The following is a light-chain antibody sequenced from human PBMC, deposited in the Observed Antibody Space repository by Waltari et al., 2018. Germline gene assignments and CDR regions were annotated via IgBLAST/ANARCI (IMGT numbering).Light chain of an antibody. CDR2: YDG. J-gene: IGLJ2*01. CDR1: NIGSRS. CDR3: QVWDTISDHPV. V-gene: IGLV3-21*04. Sequence: SYVLTQPPSLSVAPGQTARITCGGNNIGSRSVHWYQQKPVQAPVLVISYDGDRPSGIPERFSGSNSGNTATLTISRVEAGDEADYSCQVWDTISDHPVFGGGTKLTVL.